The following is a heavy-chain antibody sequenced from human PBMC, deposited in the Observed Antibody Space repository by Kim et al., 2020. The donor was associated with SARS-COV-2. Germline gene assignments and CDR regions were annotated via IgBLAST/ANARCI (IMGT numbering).Heavy chain of an antibody. V-gene: IGHV3-33*01. CDR3: ARAAPAARVFAFDI. D-gene: IGHD2-2*01. Sequence: GGSLRLSCAASGFTFSSYGMHWVRQAPGKGLEWVAVIWYDGSNKYYADSVKGRFTISRDNSKNTLYLQMNSLRAEDTAVYYCARAAPAARVFAFDIWGQGTMVTVSS. CDR1: GFTFSSYG. CDR2: IWYDGSNK. J-gene: IGHJ3*02.